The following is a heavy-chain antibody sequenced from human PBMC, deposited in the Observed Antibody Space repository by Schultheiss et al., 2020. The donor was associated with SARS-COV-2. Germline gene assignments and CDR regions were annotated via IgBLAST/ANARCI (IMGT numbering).Heavy chain of an antibody. CDR3: ARICGRYYYYYGMDV. J-gene: IGHJ6*02. V-gene: IGHV2-26*01. CDR2: IFSNDEK. Sequence: ETLSLTCAVYGGSFSGYYWSWIRQPPGKALEWLAHIFSNDEKSYSPSLKSRLTITRDTSKNQVVFTMTNMDPVDTATYYCARICGRYYYYYGMDVWGQGTTVTVSS. CDR1: GGSFSGYYW. D-gene: IGHD2-21*01.